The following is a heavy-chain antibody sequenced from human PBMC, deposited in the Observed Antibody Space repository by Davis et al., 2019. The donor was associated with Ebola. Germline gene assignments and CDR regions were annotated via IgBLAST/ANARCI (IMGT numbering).Heavy chain of an antibody. CDR2: INHSGST. D-gene: IGHD5-18*01. CDR1: GGSISSYY. J-gene: IGHJ5*02. CDR3: ARRAPYSYGYRWFDP. V-gene: IGHV4-34*01. Sequence: GSLRLSCTVSGGSISSYYWSWIRQPPGKGLEWIGEINHSGSTNYSPSLKSRVTISVDTSKNQFSLKLSSVTAADTAVYYCARRAPYSYGYRWFDPWGQGTLVTVSS.